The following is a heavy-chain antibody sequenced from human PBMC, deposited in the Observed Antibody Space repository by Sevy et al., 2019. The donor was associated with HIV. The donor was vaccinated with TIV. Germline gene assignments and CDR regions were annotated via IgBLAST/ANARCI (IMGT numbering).Heavy chain of an antibody. Sequence: AGSLRLSCAASGFPFSSYAMNWVRQGPGKGLEWVSATGGRGGATYYADSVKGRFTISRDNSKNTLYLQMDSLRAEDTAVYYCAKDVVAVVGDAFDVWGQGTMVTISS. CDR3: AKDVVAVVGDAFDV. CDR1: GFPFSSYA. V-gene: IGHV3-23*01. J-gene: IGHJ3*01. CDR2: TGGRGGAT. D-gene: IGHD2-15*01.